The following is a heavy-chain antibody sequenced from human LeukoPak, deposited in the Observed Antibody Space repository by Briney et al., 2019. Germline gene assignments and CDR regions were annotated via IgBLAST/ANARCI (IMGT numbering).Heavy chain of an antibody. CDR3: ARERSDWSFDY. CDR2: ISYDGNNK. J-gene: IGHJ4*02. V-gene: IGHV3-30*03. D-gene: IGHD3-9*01. Sequence: GGSLRLSCAASGFTFSSYGMHWVRQAPSKGLEWVAIISYDGNNKYYVDSVKGRFTISRDNSKNTLYLQMNSLRTEDTAVYYCARERSDWSFDYWVQGTLVTVSS. CDR1: GFTFSSYG.